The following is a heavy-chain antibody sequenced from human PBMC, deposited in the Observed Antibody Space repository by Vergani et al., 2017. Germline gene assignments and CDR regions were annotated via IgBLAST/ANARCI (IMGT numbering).Heavy chain of an antibody. CDR1: GGSFSGYY. CDR3: ARARITIFGVVMPGKRQDYYYYYMDV. D-gene: IGHD3-3*01. J-gene: IGHJ6*03. CDR2: INHSGST. V-gene: IGHV4-34*01. Sequence: QVQLQQWGAGLLKPSETLSLTCAVYGGSFSGYYWSWIRQPPGKGLEWIGEINHSGSTNYNPSLKSRVTISVDTSKNQFSLKLSSVTAADTAVYYCARARITIFGVVMPGKRQDYYYYYMDVWGKGTTVTVSS.